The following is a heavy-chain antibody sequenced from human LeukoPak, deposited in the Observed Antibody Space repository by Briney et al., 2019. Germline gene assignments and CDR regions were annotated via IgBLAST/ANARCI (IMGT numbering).Heavy chain of an antibody. V-gene: IGHV4-38-2*02. CDR1: GYSISSGFY. CDR2: MYHSGST. CDR3: ARVEYSSSCDY. D-gene: IGHD6-6*01. J-gene: IGHJ4*02. Sequence: SETLSLTCTVSGYSISSGFYWGWIRQPPGKGLEWIGTMYHSGSTYHNPSLKSRVTISVDTSKNQFSLKLSSVTAADTAVYYCARVEYSSSCDYWGQGTLVTVSS.